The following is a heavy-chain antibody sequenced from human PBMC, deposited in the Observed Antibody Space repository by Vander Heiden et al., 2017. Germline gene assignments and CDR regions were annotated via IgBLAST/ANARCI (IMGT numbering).Heavy chain of an antibody. D-gene: IGHD3-22*01. CDR2: IYSGGST. Sequence: EVQLVESGGGLIQPGGSLRLSCAASGFTVSSNYMRWVRQAPGKGLEWVSVIYSGGSTYYADSVKGRFTISRDNSKNTLYLQMNSLRAEDTAVYYCARGGYYYDSSGKRTYYFDYWGQGTLVTVSS. V-gene: IGHV3-53*01. J-gene: IGHJ4*02. CDR3: ARGGYYYDSSGKRTYYFDY. CDR1: GFTVSSNY.